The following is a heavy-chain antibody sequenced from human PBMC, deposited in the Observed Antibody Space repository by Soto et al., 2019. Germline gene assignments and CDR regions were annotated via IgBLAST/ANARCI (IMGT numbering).Heavy chain of an antibody. Sequence: ASVKVSCKASGYTFTSYDINWVRQAPGQGLESLGWMDPNSGSTGYAQNFQGRVTMTRNISINTAHMELSSMRSEDTAVYYCPRGSKFDVWRKGLDVWGQGTTVTASS. CDR3: PRGSKFDVWRKGLDV. J-gene: IGHJ6*02. V-gene: IGHV1-8*01. CDR2: MDPNSGST. CDR1: GYTFTSYD. D-gene: IGHD3-3*01.